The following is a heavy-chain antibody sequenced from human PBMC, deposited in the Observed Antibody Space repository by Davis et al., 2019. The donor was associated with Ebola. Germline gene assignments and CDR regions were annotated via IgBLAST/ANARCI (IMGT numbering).Heavy chain of an antibody. V-gene: IGHV3-48*02. CDR1: GFTFSSYW. J-gene: IGHJ3*02. CDR2: ISVGTGAI. Sequence: PGGSLRLSCAASGFTFSSYWMSWVRQAPGKGLEWVSHISVGTGAIEYADSVKGRFTMSRDNAKNSLYLQMNSLRDEDTAVYYCARGRDYAFDIWGQGTTVTVSS. D-gene: IGHD2-21*02. CDR3: ARGRDYAFDI.